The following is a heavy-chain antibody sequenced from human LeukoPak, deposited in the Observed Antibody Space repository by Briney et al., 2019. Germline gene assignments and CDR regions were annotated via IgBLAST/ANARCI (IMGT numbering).Heavy chain of an antibody. CDR3: ARAPGFLGDNWFDP. D-gene: IGHD2/OR15-2a*01. CDR1: GFTFSSYT. J-gene: IGHJ5*02. CDR2: ISSSSSSYI. V-gene: IGHV3-21*01. Sequence: GGSLRLSWAASGFTFSSYTMIWVRQAPGKGLEWVSSISSSSSSYIYYADSVKGRFTISRDNAKNSLYLQMNSLRAEDTAVYYCARAPGFLGDNWFDPWGQGTLVTVSS.